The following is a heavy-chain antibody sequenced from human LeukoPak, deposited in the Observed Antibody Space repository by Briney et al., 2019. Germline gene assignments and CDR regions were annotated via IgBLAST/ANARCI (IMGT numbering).Heavy chain of an antibody. CDR3: ARDDNYYGSGSYYFDY. D-gene: IGHD3-10*01. Sequence: SETLSLTCTVSGGSISSSSYYWGWIRQPPGKGLEWIGSIYYSGSTYYNPSLKSRVTISVDTSKNQFSLKLGSVTAADTAVYYCARDDNYYGSGSYYFDYWGQGTLVTVSS. CDR1: GGSISSSSYY. V-gene: IGHV4-39*07. CDR2: IYYSGST. J-gene: IGHJ4*02.